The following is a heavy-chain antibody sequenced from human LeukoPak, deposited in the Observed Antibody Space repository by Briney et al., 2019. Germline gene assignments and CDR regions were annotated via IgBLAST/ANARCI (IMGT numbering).Heavy chain of an antibody. Sequence: PGGSLRLSCAASGFTFSSYGMHWVRQAPGKGLEWVAFIRYDGSNKYYADSVKGRFTISRDNAKNSLYLQMNSLRAEDTAVYYCAREFRTIFGVVINHYYMDVWGKGTTVTVSS. CDR2: IRYDGSNK. J-gene: IGHJ6*03. D-gene: IGHD3-3*01. CDR3: AREFRTIFGVVINHYYMDV. CDR1: GFTFSSYG. V-gene: IGHV3-30*02.